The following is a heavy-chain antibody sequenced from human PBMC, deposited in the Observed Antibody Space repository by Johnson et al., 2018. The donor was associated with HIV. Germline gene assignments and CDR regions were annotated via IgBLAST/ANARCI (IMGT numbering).Heavy chain of an antibody. CDR2: ISGSGGST. D-gene: IGHD3-22*01. CDR1: GFTFSSYA. Sequence: VQLVESGGGLVQPGGSLRLSCAASGFTFSSYAMSWVRQAPGKGLEWVSAISGSGGSTYYADSVKGRFTISRDNSKNTLYLQMNSLRAEDTAVDYCAGSTLDITMIVVVPDAFDIWGQGTMVTVSS. V-gene: IGHV3-23*04. J-gene: IGHJ3*02. CDR3: AGSTLDITMIVVVPDAFDI.